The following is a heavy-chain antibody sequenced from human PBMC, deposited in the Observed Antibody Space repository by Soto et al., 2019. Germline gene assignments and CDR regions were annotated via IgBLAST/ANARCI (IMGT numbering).Heavy chain of an antibody. D-gene: IGHD3-22*01. J-gene: IGHJ4*02. CDR2: ISSSSSYI. CDR1: GFTFSSYS. Sequence: GESLKISCAASGFTFSSYSMNWVRQAPGKGLEWVSSISSSSSYIYYADSVKGRFTISRDNAKNSLYLQMNSLRAEDTAVYYCARVSMIVVSDGYYFDYWGQGTLVTVSS. CDR3: ARVSMIVVSDGYYFDY. V-gene: IGHV3-21*01.